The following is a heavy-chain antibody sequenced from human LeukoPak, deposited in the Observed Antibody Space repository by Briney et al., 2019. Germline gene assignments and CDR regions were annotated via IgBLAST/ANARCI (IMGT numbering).Heavy chain of an antibody. J-gene: IGHJ5*02. Sequence: ASVKVSCKASGGTFSSYAISWVRQAPGQGLEWMGGIIPIFGTANYAQKFQGRVTITTDESTSTAYMELSSLRSEDTAVYYCARDRGLRRGSYYDGFDPWGQGTLVTVSS. V-gene: IGHV1-69*05. CDR2: IIPIFGTA. CDR3: ARDRGLRRGSYYDGFDP. D-gene: IGHD1-26*01. CDR1: GGTFSSYA.